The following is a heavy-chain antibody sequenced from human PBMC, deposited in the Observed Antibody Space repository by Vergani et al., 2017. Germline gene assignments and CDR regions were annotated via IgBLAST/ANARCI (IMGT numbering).Heavy chain of an antibody. V-gene: IGHV4-30-4*08. CDR2: IYYSGST. D-gene: IGHD2-2*01. Sequence: QVQLQESGPGLVKPSQTLSLTCTVSGGSISSGDYYWSWIRQPPGKGLEWIGYIYYSGSTYYNPSLKSRVTISVDTSKNQFSLKLSSVTAADTAVYYCARAGGDCSSTSCYDYYYYYMDVWGKGTTVTVSS. CDR1: GGSISSGDYY. J-gene: IGHJ6*03. CDR3: ARAGGDCSSTSCYDYYYYYMDV.